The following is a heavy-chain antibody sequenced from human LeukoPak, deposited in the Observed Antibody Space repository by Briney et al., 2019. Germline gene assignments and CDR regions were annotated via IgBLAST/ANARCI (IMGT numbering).Heavy chain of an antibody. D-gene: IGHD3-22*01. CDR2: SAHTGSS. V-gene: IGHV4-59*02. J-gene: IGHJ4*02. Sequence: PSETLSLTCTVSGASVSSYYWSWIRKPPGKGLEWIGFSAHTGSSSYNPSLKSRVSISVDKSMNHFSLRLTSVTTADTAVYYCARYYADVNRSYYYYDYWGQGTLVTVSS. CDR3: ARYYADVNRSYYYYDY. CDR1: GASVSSYY.